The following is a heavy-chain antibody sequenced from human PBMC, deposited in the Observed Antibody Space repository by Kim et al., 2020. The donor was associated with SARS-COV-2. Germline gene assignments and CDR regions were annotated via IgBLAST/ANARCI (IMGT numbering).Heavy chain of an antibody. V-gene: IGHV1-24*01. CDR1: GYTLTELS. J-gene: IGHJ3*02. Sequence: ASVKVSCKVSGYTLTELSMHWVRQAPGKGLEWMGGFDPEDGETIYAQKFQGRVTMTEDTSTDTAYMELSSLRSEDTAVYYCATPSLRFLEWGAFGIWGQGAQVTVSS. CDR2: FDPEDGET. D-gene: IGHD3-3*01. CDR3: ATPSLRFLEWGAFGI.